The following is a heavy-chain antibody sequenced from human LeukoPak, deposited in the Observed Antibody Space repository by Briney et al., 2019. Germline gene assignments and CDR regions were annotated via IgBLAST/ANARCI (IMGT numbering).Heavy chain of an antibody. CDR3: ARDLAVLGVVFTSYMDV. V-gene: IGHV1-18*01. Sequence: ASVKVSCKASGYTFISHGITWVRQAPGQGLEWTGWISTYSGNTHYAQKFQGRVTLTKDTSTTTAYLELRSPRSDDTAVYYCARDLAVLGVVFTSYMDVWGQGTPVTVSS. D-gene: IGHD3-3*01. CDR1: GYTFISHG. CDR2: ISTYSGNT. J-gene: IGHJ6*03.